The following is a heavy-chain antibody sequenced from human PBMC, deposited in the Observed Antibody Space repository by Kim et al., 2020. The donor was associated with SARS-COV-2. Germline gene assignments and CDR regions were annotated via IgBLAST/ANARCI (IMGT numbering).Heavy chain of an antibody. CDR2: INHSGST. V-gene: IGHV4-34*01. J-gene: IGHJ4*02. CDR3: ARGSLRYFDWLSGFDY. CDR1: GGSFSGYY. Sequence: SETLSLTCAVYGGSFSGYYWSWIRQPPGKGLEWIGEINHSGSTNYNPSLKSRVTISVDTSKNQFSLKLSSVTAADTAVYYCARGSLRYFDWLSGFDYWGQGTLVTVSS. D-gene: IGHD3-9*01.